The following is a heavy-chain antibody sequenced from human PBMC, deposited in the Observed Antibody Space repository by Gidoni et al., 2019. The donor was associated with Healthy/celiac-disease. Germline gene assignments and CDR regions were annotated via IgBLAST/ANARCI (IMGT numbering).Heavy chain of an antibody. Sequence: EVQLVESGGGLVQPGGSLRLSCAASGFTFSSYSMNWVRQAPGKGLEWVSYISSSSSTIYYADSVKGRFTISRDNAKNSLYLQMNSLRAEDTAVYYCARDRSSWRVYYYYGMDVWGQGTTVTVSS. J-gene: IGHJ6*02. CDR2: ISSSSSTI. CDR3: ARDRSSWRVYYYYGMDV. CDR1: GFTFSSYS. V-gene: IGHV3-48*01. D-gene: IGHD6-13*01.